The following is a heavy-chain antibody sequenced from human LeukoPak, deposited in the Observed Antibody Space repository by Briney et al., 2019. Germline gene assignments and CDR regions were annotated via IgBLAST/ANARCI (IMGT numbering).Heavy chain of an antibody. CDR2: IKSKTDGGTT. J-gene: IGHJ4*02. CDR1: GFTFSSYA. V-gene: IGHV3-15*01. CDR3: TTDDYYISGSYYPFGDY. D-gene: IGHD3-10*01. Sequence: QTGGSLRLSCAASGFTFSSYAMSWVRQAPGKGLEWVGRIKSKTDGGTTDYAAPVKGRFTMSRDDSKNTLYLQMNSLKTEDTAVYYCTTDDYYISGSYYPFGDYWGQGTLVTVSS.